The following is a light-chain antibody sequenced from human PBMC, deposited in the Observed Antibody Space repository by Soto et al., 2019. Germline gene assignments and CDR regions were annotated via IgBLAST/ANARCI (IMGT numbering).Light chain of an antibody. Sequence: EIVLTQSPGSLSLSPGERATFSCRASQSVSSNFFAWYQQKPDQAPRLLIYGASSRATGIPDRFSGSGSGTDFTLTISRLEPEDFAVYYCQQYDSSWTFVQGTKVEIK. CDR2: GAS. CDR1: QSVSSNF. CDR3: QQYDSSWT. J-gene: IGKJ1*01. V-gene: IGKV3-20*01.